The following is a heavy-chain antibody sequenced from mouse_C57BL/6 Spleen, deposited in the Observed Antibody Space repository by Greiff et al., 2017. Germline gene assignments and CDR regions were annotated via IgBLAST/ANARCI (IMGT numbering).Heavy chain of an antibody. Sequence: VQLQQSGPVLVKPGASVKMSCKASGYTFTDYYMNWVQQSHGKSLEWIGVINPYNGGTSYNQKFKGKATLTVDKSSSTAYMELNSLTSDDAAVYYCARSGSSYDAMDYWGQGTSVTVSS. J-gene: IGHJ4*01. D-gene: IGHD1-1*01. V-gene: IGHV1-19*01. CDR2: INPYNGGT. CDR1: GYTFTDYY. CDR3: ARSGSSYDAMDY.